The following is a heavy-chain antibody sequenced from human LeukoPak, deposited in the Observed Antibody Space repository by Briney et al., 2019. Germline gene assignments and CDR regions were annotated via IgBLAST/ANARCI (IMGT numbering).Heavy chain of an antibody. D-gene: IGHD6-13*01. CDR1: GGSISSGGYS. V-gene: IGHV4-30-2*01. J-gene: IGHJ5*02. CDR2: IYHSGST. CDR3: ARAIGAAARGWFDP. Sequence: PSQTLSLTCAVSGGSISSGGYSWSWIRQPPGKGLEWLGYIYHSGSTYYNPSLKSRVIISVDRSKNQFSLKLSSVTAADTAVYYCARAIGAAARGWFDPWGQGTLVTVSS.